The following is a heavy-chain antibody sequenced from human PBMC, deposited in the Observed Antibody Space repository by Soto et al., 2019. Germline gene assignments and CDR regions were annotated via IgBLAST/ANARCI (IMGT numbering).Heavy chain of an antibody. D-gene: IGHD3-9*01. J-gene: IGHJ4*02. V-gene: IGHV1-18*01. CDR2: ISPHNFNT. Sequence: ASVKVSCKASGYTFTHFYITWVRQAPGQGLEWMGAISPHNFNTNYAQKFRGRVTLTTEKSTNTVYMDLRRLTSDDTAVYYCARDEGGYDILTGYYQAHNLDYWGPGVPVTVSS. CDR1: GYTFTHFY. CDR3: ARDEGGYDILTGYYQAHNLDY.